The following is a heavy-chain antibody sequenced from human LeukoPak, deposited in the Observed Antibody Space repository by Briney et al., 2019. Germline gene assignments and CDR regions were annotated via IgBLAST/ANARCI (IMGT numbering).Heavy chain of an antibody. V-gene: IGHV3-30-3*01. Sequence: PGRSLRLSCAASGFTFSSYAMHWVRQAAGKGLEWVAVISYDGSNKYYADSVKGRFTISRDNSKNTLYLQMNSLRAEDTAMYYCAREPEQWLVVYFDYWGQGTLVTVSS. J-gene: IGHJ4*02. CDR3: AREPEQWLVVYFDY. CDR1: GFTFSSYA. CDR2: ISYDGSNK. D-gene: IGHD6-19*01.